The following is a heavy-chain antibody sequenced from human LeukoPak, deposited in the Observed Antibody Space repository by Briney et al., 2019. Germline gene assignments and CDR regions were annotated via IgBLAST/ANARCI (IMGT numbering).Heavy chain of an antibody. Sequence: ASVKVSCKASGYTLTGYYMHWVRQAPGQGLEWMGWINPNSSGTNYAQKFQGRVTMTRDTSINTAYMELSRLESDDSVVYYCAREGAGRNDYWGQGTLVTVSS. J-gene: IGHJ4*02. CDR2: INPNSSGT. CDR3: AREGAGRNDY. V-gene: IGHV1-2*02. CDR1: GYTLTGYY. D-gene: IGHD1-1*01.